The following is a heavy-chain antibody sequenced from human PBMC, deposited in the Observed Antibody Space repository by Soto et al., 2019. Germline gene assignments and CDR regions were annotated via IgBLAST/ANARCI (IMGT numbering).Heavy chain of an antibody. CDR3: AANIRALCAWYI. V-gene: IGHV1-58*01. CDR1: GFTFTSSA. J-gene: IGHJ3*02. CDR2: IVVGSGNT. Sequence: SVKVSCNSSGFTFTSSAVQWVRQARGQRLEWIGWIVVGSGNTNYAQKFQERVTITRDMSTSTAYMELSSLRSEDTAVYYCAANIRALCAWYIWGEGTRVTV.